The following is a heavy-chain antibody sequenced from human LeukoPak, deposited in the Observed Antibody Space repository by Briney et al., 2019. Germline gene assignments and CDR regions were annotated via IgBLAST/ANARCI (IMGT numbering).Heavy chain of an antibody. D-gene: IGHD3-10*01. CDR3: ARLSGYYGSGSYYEDY. J-gene: IGHJ4*02. V-gene: IGHV4-59*01. Sequence: SETLSLTCTVSGGSISSYYWSWIRQPPGKGLEWIGYIYYSGSTNYNPSLKSRVTISVDTSKNQFSLKLSSVTAADTAVYYCARLSGYYGSGSYYEDYWGQGTLVTVSS. CDR2: IYYSGST. CDR1: GGSISSYY.